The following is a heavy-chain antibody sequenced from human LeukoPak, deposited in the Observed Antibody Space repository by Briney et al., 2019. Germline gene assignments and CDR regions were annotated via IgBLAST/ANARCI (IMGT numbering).Heavy chain of an antibody. CDR1: GFTFSSYT. CDR3: AKDGGLWVSAHWGDS. Sequence: GGSLRLSCAASGFTFSSYTMSWVRQAPGKGLEWVSTITTSDGNTYYADSVKGRFTVSRDNSKNTLFLQMNSLRAEDTAIYYCAKDGGLWVSAHWGDSWGRGTLVTVSS. J-gene: IGHJ4*02. D-gene: IGHD7-27*01. CDR2: ITTSDGNT. V-gene: IGHV3-23*01.